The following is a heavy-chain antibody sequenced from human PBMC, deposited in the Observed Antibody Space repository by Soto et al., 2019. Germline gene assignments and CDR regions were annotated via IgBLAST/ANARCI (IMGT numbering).Heavy chain of an antibody. V-gene: IGHV4-31*03. CDR1: GGAISSGGYY. CDR3: ARGSSIAGLYYGMDV. CDR2: NYYSGIT. J-gene: IGHJ6*02. D-gene: IGHD6-6*01. Sequence: QVQLQESGPGLVKPSQTLSLTCTVSGGAISSGGYYWTWIRQHPGKGLECIGYNYYSGITYSNPSLKSRVTISLDTSKNQFSLKLSSVTAADTAVYYCARGSSIAGLYYGMDVWGQGTTVTVSS.